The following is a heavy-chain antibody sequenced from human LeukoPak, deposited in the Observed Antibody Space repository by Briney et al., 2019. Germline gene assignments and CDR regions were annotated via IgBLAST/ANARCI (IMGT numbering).Heavy chain of an antibody. J-gene: IGHJ4*02. CDR3: ARALDSTGWYHYFDY. CDR1: GGSISSSNW. V-gene: IGHV4-4*02. CDR2: IYHSGST. D-gene: IGHD6-19*01. Sequence: SGALPLTCPVSGGSISSSNWWGWVRQPPGKGLGGIGEIYHSGSTNYNPTLKSRVTISVDKSKNQLSPKLSSVTAADTAVYYCARALDSTGWYHYFDYWGQGTLVTVSS.